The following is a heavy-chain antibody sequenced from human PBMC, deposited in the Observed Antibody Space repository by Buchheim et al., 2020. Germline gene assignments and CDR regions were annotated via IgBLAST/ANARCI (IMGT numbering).Heavy chain of an antibody. CDR2: IDHSGSI. J-gene: IGHJ6*02. CDR1: GGPFSGNY. V-gene: IGHV4-34*01. Sequence: QVQLQQWGARLLKPSETLSLTCDVSGGPFSGNYWTWIRQTPGKGLEWIGDIDHSGSINHSPSFKSRVFMSADRSKSQVVLILSSVTAAETAVYYCARGPRICSSVRCDVPYYSYYGLDVWGQGTT. D-gene: IGHD2-2*01. CDR3: ARGPRICSSVRCDVPYYSYYGLDV.